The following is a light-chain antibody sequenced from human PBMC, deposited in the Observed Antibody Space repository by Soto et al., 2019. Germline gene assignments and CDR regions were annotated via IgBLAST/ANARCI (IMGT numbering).Light chain of an antibody. J-gene: IGKJ5*01. CDR3: QQSSSTPIT. CDR1: QSISTY. Sequence: DIQMTQSPSSLSASVGDRVTITCRASQSISTYLNWYQQKPGKAPKLLIYGASTLQSGVPSRFSGSGSGTDFTLTISSLQPEDFATYYCQQSSSTPITFGQGPRLETK. V-gene: IGKV1-39*01. CDR2: GAS.